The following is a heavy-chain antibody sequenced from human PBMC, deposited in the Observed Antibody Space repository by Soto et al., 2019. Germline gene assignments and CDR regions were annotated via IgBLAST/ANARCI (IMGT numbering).Heavy chain of an antibody. CDR3: ARDSYYYGSGSYLRYYYYGMDV. V-gene: IGHV3-21*01. CDR1: GFTFSSYS. J-gene: IGHJ6*02. CDR2: ISSSSSYI. Sequence: EVQLVESGGGLVKPGGSLRLSCAASGFTFSSYSMNWVRQAPGKGLEWVSSISSSSSYIYYADSVKGRFTISRDNAKNSLYLQMNSLRAEDTAVYYCARDSYYYGSGSYLRYYYYGMDVWGQGTTVTVSS. D-gene: IGHD3-10*01.